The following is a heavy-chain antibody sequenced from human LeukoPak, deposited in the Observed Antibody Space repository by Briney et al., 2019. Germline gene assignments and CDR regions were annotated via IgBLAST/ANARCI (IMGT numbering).Heavy chain of an antibody. CDR3: ARDPGYCSSTSCSLDAFDI. J-gene: IGHJ3*02. CDR2: ISAYNGNT. V-gene: IGHV1-18*01. Sequence: ASVKVSCKASGYTFTSYGISWVRQAPGQGLEWMGWISAYNGNTNYAQKLQGRVTMTTDTSTSTAYMELRSLRSDDTAVYYCARDPGYCSSTSCSLDAFDICGQGTMVTVSS. CDR1: GYTFTSYG. D-gene: IGHD2-2*01.